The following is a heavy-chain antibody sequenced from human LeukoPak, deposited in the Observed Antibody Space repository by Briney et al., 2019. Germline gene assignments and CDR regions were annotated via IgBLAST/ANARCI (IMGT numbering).Heavy chain of an antibody. J-gene: IGHJ4*02. D-gene: IGHD3-3*01. CDR2: IYYSGCS. CDR1: GGSISSSSYY. V-gene: IGHV4-39*07. CDR3: ARVFGAWSMSFDF. Sequence: SETLSLTCTVSGGSISSSSYYWGWIRQPPGQGLEWIGNIYYSGCSDYNPSLKSRLSRSVDTPKNHVSLKLSSVTAADTAVYYCARVFGAWSMSFDFWGQGTLVAVSS.